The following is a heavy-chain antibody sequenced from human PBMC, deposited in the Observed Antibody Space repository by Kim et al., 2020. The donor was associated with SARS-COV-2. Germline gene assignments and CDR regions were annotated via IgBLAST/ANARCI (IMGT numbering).Heavy chain of an antibody. D-gene: IGHD6-19*01. V-gene: IGHV3-23*01. CDR2: ISGSGGST. CDR1: GFTFSSYA. J-gene: IGHJ5*02. Sequence: GGSLRLSCAASGFTFSSYAMSWVRQAPGKGLEWVSAISGSGGSTYYADSVKGRFTISRDNSKNTLYLQMNSLRAEETAVYYCAKDLPYSSGWYDWFDPWGQGTLGTVSS. CDR3: AKDLPYSSGWYDWFDP.